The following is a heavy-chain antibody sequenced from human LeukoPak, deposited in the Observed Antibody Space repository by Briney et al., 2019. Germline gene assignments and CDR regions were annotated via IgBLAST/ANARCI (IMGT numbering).Heavy chain of an antibody. CDR2: INPNSGGT. Sequence: ASAKVSCKASGYTFTGYYMHWVRQAPGQGLEWMGWINPNSGGTNYAQKFQGRVTMTRDTSISTAYMELSRLRSDDTAVYYCARFRFDYYDSSGTSNWFDPWGQGTLVTVSS. V-gene: IGHV1-2*02. J-gene: IGHJ5*02. D-gene: IGHD3-22*01. CDR3: ARFRFDYYDSSGTSNWFDP. CDR1: GYTFTGYY.